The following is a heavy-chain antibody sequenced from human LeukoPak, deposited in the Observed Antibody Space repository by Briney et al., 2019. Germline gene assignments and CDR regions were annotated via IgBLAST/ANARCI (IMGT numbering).Heavy chain of an antibody. V-gene: IGHV1-18*01. J-gene: IGHJ5*02. D-gene: IGHD2-2*01. CDR2: ISANNGNT. CDR1: GYKFGIFG. CDR3: ARVGVVVPSAWFDP. Sequence: ASVKVSCKASGYKFGIFGMSWVRQAPGQGLEWMGWISANNGNTKYAQKLQGRVTMTTDTSTSTAYMELRSLRSDDTAVYYCARVGVVVPSAWFDPWGQGTLVTVSS.